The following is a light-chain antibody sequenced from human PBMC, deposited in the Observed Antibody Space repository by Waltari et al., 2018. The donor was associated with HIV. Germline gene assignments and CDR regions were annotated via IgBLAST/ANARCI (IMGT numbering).Light chain of an antibody. Sequence: DIQMTQPPSSLSASVGDRVTITCRASQSISNSLNWYQQKPGKAPNLLIFASFSLENGVASRFSGSGSGTEFTLTISSLQPEDSATYHCQQSYSSPRTFGGGSKVEIK. J-gene: IGKJ4*01. CDR1: QSISNS. CDR2: ASF. V-gene: IGKV1-39*01. CDR3: QQSYSSPRT.